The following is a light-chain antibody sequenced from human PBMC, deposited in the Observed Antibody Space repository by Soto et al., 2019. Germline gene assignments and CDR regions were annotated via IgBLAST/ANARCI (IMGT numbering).Light chain of an antibody. J-gene: IGKJ5*01. CDR3: QQYGSSPVT. Sequence: EIVFTQSPGTVSFSPLKIATLSCSLSQSVSSSYLAWYQQKPGQAPRLLIYGASSRATGIPDRFSGSGSGTDFTLTVGRLEPEDFAVYFCQQYGSSPVTFGQGTRLEI. V-gene: IGKV3-20*01. CDR2: GAS. CDR1: QSVSSSY.